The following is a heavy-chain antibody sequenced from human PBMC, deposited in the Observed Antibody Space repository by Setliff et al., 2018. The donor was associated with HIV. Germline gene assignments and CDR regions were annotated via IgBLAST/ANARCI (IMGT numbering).Heavy chain of an antibody. CDR2: IKQDGSER. CDR3: AKAIMASGFFDY. D-gene: IGHD5-12*01. Sequence: PGGSLRLSCVASGITFSSYWMSWVRQAPGKGLEWVANIKQDGSERSYVDSVKGRLTVSRDNAKNSLYLQMNSLRSEDTAVYYCAKAIMASGFFDYWGQGTLVTVSS. J-gene: IGHJ4*02. CDR1: GITFSSYW. V-gene: IGHV3-7*01.